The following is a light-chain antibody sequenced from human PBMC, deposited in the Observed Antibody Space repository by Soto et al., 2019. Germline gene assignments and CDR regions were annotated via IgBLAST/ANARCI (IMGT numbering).Light chain of an antibody. V-gene: IGKV3-20*01. CDR1: QSVSNNY. Sequence: EIVMTQSPATLSVSPGEIATLSFSASQSVSNNYLAWYQQKPGQAPRLLIYGASSRATGIPDRFSGSGSGTDFTLSISRLEPEDFALYYCQQYATSPLTFGGGTKVDIK. CDR2: GAS. J-gene: IGKJ4*01. CDR3: QQYATSPLT.